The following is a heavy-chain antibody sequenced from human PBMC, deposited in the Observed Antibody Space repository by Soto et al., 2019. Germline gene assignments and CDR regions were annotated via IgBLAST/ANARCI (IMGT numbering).Heavy chain of an antibody. V-gene: IGHV1-46*01. CDR2: INPASGST. D-gene: IGHD6-13*01. CDR3: ARDLAAGDH. J-gene: IGHJ4*02. CDR1: RYTFTHYY. Sequence: QVQLVQSGAEVKKPGASVKVSCRTSRYTFTHYYIHWVRQAPGQGLEWLAIINPASGSTNYAQDFQGRVTLTMDTSTTTVYMELSGLRAEDTAIFYCARDLAAGDHWGQGTLVTVSS.